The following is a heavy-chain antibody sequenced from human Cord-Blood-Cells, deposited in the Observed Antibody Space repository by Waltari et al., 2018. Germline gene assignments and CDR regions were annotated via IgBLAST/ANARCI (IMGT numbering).Heavy chain of an antibody. D-gene: IGHD3-16*01. CDR2: IYYSGST. J-gene: IGHJ4*02. Sequence: QLQLQESGPGLVNPSETLCLTCTVSGGSIRSSSYYWGWIRQPPGKGLEWIGSIYYSGSTYYNPSLRSRVTISVDPYKNQFSLKLSSVRAADTAVYYCARRGGSYFGYWGQGTLVTVSS. V-gene: IGHV4-39*01. CDR1: GGSIRSSSYY. CDR3: ARRGGSYFGY.